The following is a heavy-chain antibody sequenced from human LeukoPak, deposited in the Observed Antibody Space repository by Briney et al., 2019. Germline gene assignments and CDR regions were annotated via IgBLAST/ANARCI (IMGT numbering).Heavy chain of an antibody. D-gene: IGHD3-22*01. J-gene: IGHJ3*02. Sequence: PGGSLRLSCAASGFTFSSYAMHWVRQAPGKGLEWVAVISYDGSNKYYADSVKGRFTISRDSSKNTLYLQMNSLRAEDTAVYYCASLTMIVVVNAFDIWGQGTMVTVSS. CDR3: ASLTMIVVVNAFDI. CDR1: GFTFSSYA. CDR2: ISYDGSNK. V-gene: IGHV3-30*14.